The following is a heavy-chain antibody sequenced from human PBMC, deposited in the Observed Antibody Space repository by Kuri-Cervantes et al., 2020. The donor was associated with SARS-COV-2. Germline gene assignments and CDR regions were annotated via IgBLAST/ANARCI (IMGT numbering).Heavy chain of an antibody. Sequence: GGSLRPSCAASGFTFSNYAMYWVRQAPGKGLEYVSAISSNGDSTYYADSVKGRFTMSRDNSKNTLYLQMGSLRAEDMAVYYCARVSRSGYLDYWGQGTLVTVSS. D-gene: IGHD3-3*01. CDR3: ARVSRSGYLDY. V-gene: IGHV3-64*02. J-gene: IGHJ4*02. CDR1: GFTFSNYA. CDR2: ISSNGDST.